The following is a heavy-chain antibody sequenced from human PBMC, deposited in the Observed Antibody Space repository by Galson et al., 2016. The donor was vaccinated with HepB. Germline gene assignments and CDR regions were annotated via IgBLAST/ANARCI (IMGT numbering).Heavy chain of an antibody. V-gene: IGHV5-51*01. CDR2: IYPGDSDT. Sequence: QSGAEVTKPGESLKISCKGSGYSFSRYWIGWVRQMPGKGLEWMGIIYPGDSDTRYSPSFQGQVSISVDKSINTAYLQWSSLKASDTAMYDCARRVIPPSYALDIWGQGTIVTVSS. D-gene: IGHD2/OR15-2a*01. CDR3: ARRVIPPSYALDI. CDR1: GYSFSRYW. J-gene: IGHJ3*02.